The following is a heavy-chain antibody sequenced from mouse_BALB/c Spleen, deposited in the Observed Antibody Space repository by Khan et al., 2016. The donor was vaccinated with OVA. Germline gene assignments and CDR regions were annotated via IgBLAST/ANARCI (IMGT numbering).Heavy chain of an antibody. CDR2: YNSYGSAI. CDR3: MRSDGYYWYFDV. D-gene: IGHD2-3*01. V-gene: IGHV11-2*02. CDR1: GFTFSGFC. Sequence: EVQLLETGGGLVQPGGSRGLSCEGTGFTFSGFCVSWVRQTLGRTREGSGDYNSYGSAINYAPSIKDRVTIVRDNDKSTLYLQLSTVRPEDTATYVCMRSDGYYWYFDVCRVGTAVIVSS. J-gene: IGHJ1*01.